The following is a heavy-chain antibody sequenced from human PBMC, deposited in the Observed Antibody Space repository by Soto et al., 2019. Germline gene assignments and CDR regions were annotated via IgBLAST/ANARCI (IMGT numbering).Heavy chain of an antibody. D-gene: IGHD3-22*01. CDR3: ARFTYSYDSRGYSYFDY. V-gene: IGHV5-51*01. CDR1: GYSFTSYW. J-gene: IGHJ4*02. Sequence: GESLKISCKGSGYSFTSYWIGWVRQMPGKGLEWMGIIYPGDSDTRYSPSFQGEVTMSADKSISTASLQWSSLKASDTAMYYCARFTYSYDSRGYSYFDYWGQGTLVTVSS. CDR2: IYPGDSDT.